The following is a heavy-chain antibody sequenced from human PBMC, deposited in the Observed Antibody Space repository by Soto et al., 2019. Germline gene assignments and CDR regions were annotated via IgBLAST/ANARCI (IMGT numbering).Heavy chain of an antibody. Sequence: PGGSLRPSCAASGFTFSSYSMNWVRQAPGKGLEWVSSISSSSSYIYYADSVKGRFTISRDNAKNSLYLQMNSLRAEDTAVYYCARPPTTVTTNYLDYWGQGTRVTVSS. V-gene: IGHV3-21*01. D-gene: IGHD4-17*01. CDR1: GFTFSSYS. J-gene: IGHJ4*02. CDR3: ARPPTTVTTNYLDY. CDR2: ISSSSSYI.